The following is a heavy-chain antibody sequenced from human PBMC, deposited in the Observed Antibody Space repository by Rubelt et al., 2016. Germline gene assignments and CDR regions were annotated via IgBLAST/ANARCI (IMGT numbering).Heavy chain of an antibody. Sequence: GGSLRLSCAASGFTFSNYAMTWVRQAPGKGLEWVSAIDSGAVNTYYADSVKGRFTISRDNSKNTLYLQMNSLRAEDTAVYYCARSGQTSWYGAHYFASWGQGTLVTVSS. V-gene: IGHV3-23*01. CDR2: IDSGAVNT. CDR3: ARSGQTSWYGAHYFAS. CDR1: GFTFSNYA. D-gene: IGHD6-13*01. J-gene: IGHJ4*02.